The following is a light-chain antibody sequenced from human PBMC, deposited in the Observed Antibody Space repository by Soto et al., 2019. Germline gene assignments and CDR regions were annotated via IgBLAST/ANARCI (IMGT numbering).Light chain of an antibody. Sequence: QSVLTQPPSVSGAPGQRVTISCNGGSSNIGAGYDVHWYQQLPGTAPRLLIYGNNNRPSGVPDRFSASRSDTSASLAISGLQAEDEADYYCGAWDESLNGYVFGTGTKVTVL. J-gene: IGLJ1*01. V-gene: IGLV1-40*01. CDR2: GNN. CDR3: GAWDESLNGYV. CDR1: SSNIGAGYD.